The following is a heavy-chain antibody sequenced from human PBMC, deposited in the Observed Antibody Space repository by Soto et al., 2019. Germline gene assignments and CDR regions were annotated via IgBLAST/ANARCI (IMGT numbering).Heavy chain of an antibody. Sequence: QVQLVESGGGVDQPGRSLRISCAASEFSFSTYAIHWVRQAPGKRLEWVAVISYDGNNKYYADYVKGRLTISRDNSKNALYLQMNSLRPEDTAVYYCARDYNGNHYSNYGMELWGQGTTVTVSS. D-gene: IGHD1-20*01. CDR3: ARDYNGNHYSNYGMEL. J-gene: IGHJ6*02. CDR2: ISYDGNNK. V-gene: IGHV3-30-3*01. CDR1: EFSFSTYA.